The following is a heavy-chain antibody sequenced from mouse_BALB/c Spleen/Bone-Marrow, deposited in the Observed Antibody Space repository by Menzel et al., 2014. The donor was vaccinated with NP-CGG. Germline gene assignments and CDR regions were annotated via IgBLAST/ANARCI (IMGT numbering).Heavy chain of an antibody. CDR1: GFDFSRYW. CDR3: ARPGYYGYQDV. CDR2: INPDSSTI. V-gene: IGHV4-1*02. D-gene: IGHD1-2*01. Sequence: DVHLVESGGGLVQPGGSLKLSCAVSGFDFSRYWMTWVRQAPGKGLEWIGEINPDSSTINYTPSLKDKFIISRDNAKNTLYLQMSKVRSEDTALYYCARPGYYGYQDVWGAGTTVTVSS. J-gene: IGHJ1*01.